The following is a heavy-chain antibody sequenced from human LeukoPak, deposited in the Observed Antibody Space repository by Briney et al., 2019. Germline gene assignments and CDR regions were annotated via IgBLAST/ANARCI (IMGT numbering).Heavy chain of an antibody. CDR3: ARVGYSNLDY. CDR1: GGSFSGYY. CDR2: INHSGST. V-gene: IGHV4-34*01. J-gene: IGHJ4*02. Sequence: PSETLSLTCVVYGGSFSGYYWSWIRQPPGKGLEWIGEINHSGSTNYNPSLKSRVTISVDTSKNQFSLKLSSVTAADTAVYYCARVGYSNLDYWGQGTLVTVSS. D-gene: IGHD4-11*01.